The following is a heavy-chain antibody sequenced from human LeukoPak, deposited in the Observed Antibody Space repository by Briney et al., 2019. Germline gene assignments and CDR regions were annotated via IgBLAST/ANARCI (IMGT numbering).Heavy chain of an antibody. CDR2: IIPIFGTA. V-gene: IGHV1-69*13. D-gene: IGHD3-22*01. CDR1: GGTFSSYA. J-gene: IGHJ5*02. Sequence: ASVKVSCKASGGTFSSYAISWVRQAPGQGLEWMGGIIPIFGTASYAQKFQGRVTITADESTSTAYMELSSLRSEDTAVYYCARLGPFYDSSSYGDYNWFDPWGQGTLVTVSS. CDR3: ARLGPFYDSSSYGDYNWFDP.